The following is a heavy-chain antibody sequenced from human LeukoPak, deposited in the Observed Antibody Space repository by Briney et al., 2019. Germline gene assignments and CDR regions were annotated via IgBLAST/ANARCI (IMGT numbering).Heavy chain of an antibody. CDR1: GYTFTSYG. CDR2: ISAYNGNT. V-gene: IGHV1-18*01. CDR3: ARVDRYYDSSGYYGTVDY. Sequence: ASVKVSCKASGYTFTSYGISWVRQAPGQGLEWMGWISAYNGNTNYAQKLQGRVTMTTDTSTSTAYMELRSLRSDDTAVYYCARVDRYYDSSGYYGTVDYWGQGTLVTVSS. J-gene: IGHJ4*02. D-gene: IGHD3-22*01.